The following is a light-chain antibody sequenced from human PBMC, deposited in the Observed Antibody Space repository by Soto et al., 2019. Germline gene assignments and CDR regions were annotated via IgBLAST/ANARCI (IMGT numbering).Light chain of an antibody. CDR2: GAS. J-gene: IGKJ1*01. CDR3: QQYGSSGT. Sequence: EIVLTPSPGTLSLSPGERATLSCRASQSVSNNYLAWYQQKPGQDPRLLIYGASNRATGTPDRFNGSGSGTDFTLTISRLEPEDFAVYYCQQYGSSGTVGQGTKVDIK. CDR1: QSVSNNY. V-gene: IGKV3-20*01.